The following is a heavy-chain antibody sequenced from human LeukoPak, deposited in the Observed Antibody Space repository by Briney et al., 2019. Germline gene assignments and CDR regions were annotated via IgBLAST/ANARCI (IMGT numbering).Heavy chain of an antibody. CDR1: GFTVSSNY. D-gene: IGHD1-20*01. Sequence: GGSLRLSCAASGFTVSSNYMSWVRQAPGKGLEWVSVIYSGGSTYYADSVKGRFTISRDNSKNTLYLQMNSLRAEDTAVYYCARDSITWYYFDYWGQGTLVTVSS. J-gene: IGHJ4*02. CDR3: ARDSITWYYFDY. V-gene: IGHV3-66*01. CDR2: IYSGGST.